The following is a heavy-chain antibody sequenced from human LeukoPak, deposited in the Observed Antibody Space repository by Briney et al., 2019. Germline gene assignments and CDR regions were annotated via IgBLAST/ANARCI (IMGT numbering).Heavy chain of an antibody. CDR3: VRHPFDY. V-gene: IGHV5-51*01. CDR1: GYTFTTNW. J-gene: IGHJ4*02. Sequence: GESLQISCQGFGYTFTTNWIGWVCQMPGQGLEWMAIIYPHDSDTRYSPSFQGQVTISVDKSFNTAYLQWSRLKASDTAMYYCVRHPFDYWGQGTLVTVSS. CDR2: IYPHDSDT.